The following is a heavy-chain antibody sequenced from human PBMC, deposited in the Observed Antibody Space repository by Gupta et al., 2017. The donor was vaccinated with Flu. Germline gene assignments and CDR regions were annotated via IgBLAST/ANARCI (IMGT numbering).Heavy chain of an antibody. V-gene: IGHV4-61*02. CDR2: IYTSGST. CDR3: ARGITGTIRSNWFDP. Sequence: QVQLQESGPGLVKPSQTLSLTCTVSGGSISSGSYYWSWIRQPAGKGLEWIGRIYTSGSTNYNPSLKSRVTISVDTSKNQFSLKLSSVTAADTAVYYCARGITGTIRSNWFDPWGQGTLVTVSS. CDR1: GGSISSGSYY. D-gene: IGHD1-20*01. J-gene: IGHJ5*02.